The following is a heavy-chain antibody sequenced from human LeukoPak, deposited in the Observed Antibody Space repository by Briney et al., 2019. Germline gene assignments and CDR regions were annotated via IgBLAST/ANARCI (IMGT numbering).Heavy chain of an antibody. J-gene: IGHJ6*03. Sequence: SQTLSLTCAISGDSLSSNSAAWHWIRQSPSRGLEWLGRTYYKSQWHHEYAPSVESRITITPDTAKNQFSLQMNSVTPEDTAVYYCTRVRYSNLFYFYHMDVWSKGTTVTV. CDR2: TYYKSQWHH. V-gene: IGHV6-1*01. CDR1: GDSLSSNSAA. CDR3: TRVRYSNLFYFYHMDV. D-gene: IGHD6-13*01.